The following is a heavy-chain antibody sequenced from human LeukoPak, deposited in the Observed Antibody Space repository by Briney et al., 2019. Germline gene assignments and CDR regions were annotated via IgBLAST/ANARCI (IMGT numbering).Heavy chain of an antibody. CDR1: GFTFTSYW. J-gene: IGHJ4*02. Sequence: GGSLRLSCAASGFTFTSYWMYWVRQAPGNGLVWVSRINNDGSGTTYADSVKGRFTISRDNAKNTVYLQMNSLRAEDTAVYYCARGYSGSGRAYWGQGTLVTVSS. CDR3: ARGYSGSGRAY. D-gene: IGHD3-10*01. V-gene: IGHV3-74*01. CDR2: INNDGSGT.